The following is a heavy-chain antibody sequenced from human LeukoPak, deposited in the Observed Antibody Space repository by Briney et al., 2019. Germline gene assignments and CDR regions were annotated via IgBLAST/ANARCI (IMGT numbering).Heavy chain of an antibody. J-gene: IGHJ6*02. CDR1: GGSISSGAYW. Sequence: SETLSLTCTVAGGSISSGAYWWTWIRQDPVKGLEWIGYIYYSGNTYYNPSLRSRVNISVDTSKNQFSLNVRSVTAADTAVYFCARGHSTSSPYFCNGMDVWGHGTTVTVSS. D-gene: IGHD6-6*01. CDR2: IYYSGNT. V-gene: IGHV4-31*03. CDR3: ARGHSTSSPYFCNGMDV.